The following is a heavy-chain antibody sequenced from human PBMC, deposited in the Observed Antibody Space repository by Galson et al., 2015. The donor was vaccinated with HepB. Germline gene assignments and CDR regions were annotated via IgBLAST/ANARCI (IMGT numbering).Heavy chain of an antibody. CDR3: ARVVGFGELLPGVSWFDP. CDR2: IDPSDSYT. D-gene: IGHD3-10*01. Sequence: QSGAEVKKPGESLRISCKGSGYSFTSYWISWVRQMPGKGLEWMGRIDPSDSYTNYSPSFQGHVTISADKSISTAYLQWSSLKASDTAMYYCARVVGFGELLPGVSWFDPWGRGTLVTVSS. CDR1: GYSFTSYW. J-gene: IGHJ5*02. V-gene: IGHV5-10-1*01.